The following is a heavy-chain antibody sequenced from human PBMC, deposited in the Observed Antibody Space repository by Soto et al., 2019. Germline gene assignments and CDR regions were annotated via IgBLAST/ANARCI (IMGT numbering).Heavy chain of an antibody. J-gene: IGHJ3*02. CDR1: GGTFSSYA. D-gene: IGHD2-15*01. V-gene: IGHV1-69*04. Sequence: ASVKVSCKASGGTFSSYAISWVRQAPGQGLEWMGRIIPILGIANYAQKFQGRVTITADKSTSTAYMELSSLRSEDTAVYYCARILDPDAFDIWGQGTMVTVSS. CDR3: ARILDPDAFDI. CDR2: IIPILGIA.